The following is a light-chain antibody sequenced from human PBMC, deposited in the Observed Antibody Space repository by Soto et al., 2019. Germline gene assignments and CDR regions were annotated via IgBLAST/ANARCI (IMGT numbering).Light chain of an antibody. Sequence: EIVLTQSPGTLSLSPGERATLSCRASQSVSNNYLAWYQQKPGQAPRLLIYGASNRATGIPDRFSGGGSGTDFTLTISRLEPEAFAVYYCQQYGSSGTFGQGTKVDIK. V-gene: IGKV3-20*01. CDR3: QQYGSSGT. CDR1: QSVSNNY. J-gene: IGKJ1*01. CDR2: GAS.